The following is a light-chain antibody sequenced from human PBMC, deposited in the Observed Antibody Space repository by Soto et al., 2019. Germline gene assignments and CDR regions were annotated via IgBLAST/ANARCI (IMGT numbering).Light chain of an antibody. Sequence: QSALTQPASVSGSPGQSITISCTGTSSDVGRYNYVSWYQQHPGKAPKLMIYDVSNRPSGVSNRFSGSKSGNTASLTISGLQAEDEADYYCCSHTSSSTQVFGTGTKLTVL. V-gene: IGLV2-14*03. J-gene: IGLJ1*01. CDR3: CSHTSSSTQV. CDR1: SSDVGRYNY. CDR2: DVS.